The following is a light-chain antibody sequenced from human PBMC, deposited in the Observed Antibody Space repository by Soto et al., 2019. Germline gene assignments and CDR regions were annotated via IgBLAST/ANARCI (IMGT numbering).Light chain of an antibody. CDR3: ATWDDSLHGYV. CDR2: TSN. J-gene: IGLJ1*01. Sequence: QSALTQPPSASGTPGQRVTISCSGSNSNIGSNKVNWYQQLPGTAPKLLIYTSNQRPSGVPDRFSGSKSGTSASLAISGLQSEDEADYYCATWDDSLHGYVFGTGTKVP. V-gene: IGLV1-44*01. CDR1: NSNIGSNK.